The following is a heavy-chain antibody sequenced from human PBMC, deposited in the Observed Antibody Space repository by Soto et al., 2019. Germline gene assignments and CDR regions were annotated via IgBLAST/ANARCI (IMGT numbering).Heavy chain of an antibody. CDR1: GASMIDYY. Sequence: PSETLSLTCTVSGASMIDYYGSWVRQTPGKGLEWIGYMFYSGRSNYNPSLKSRVAISVDTSKNQISLNLRSVTAADTAVYYCANTPFSLTLGTVLHYFDSWGQGTLVTVSS. V-gene: IGHV4-59*01. CDR2: MFYSGRS. CDR3: ANTPFSLTLGTVLHYFDS. J-gene: IGHJ4*02. D-gene: IGHD3-9*01.